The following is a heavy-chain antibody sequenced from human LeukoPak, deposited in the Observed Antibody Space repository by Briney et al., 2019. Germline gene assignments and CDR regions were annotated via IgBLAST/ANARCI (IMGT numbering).Heavy chain of an antibody. Sequence: GGSLRLSCAASGFTFSSYAMSWVRQAPGKGLEWVSSISSSATYRYYADSVNGRFTISRDDPKNSLYLQMNSLRAEDTAVYYCARVDYRGGGYFMDVWGRGTPVTVSS. CDR1: GFTFSSYA. D-gene: IGHD4-11*01. CDR3: ARVDYRGGGYFMDV. CDR2: ISSSATYR. J-gene: IGHJ6*03. V-gene: IGHV3-21*01.